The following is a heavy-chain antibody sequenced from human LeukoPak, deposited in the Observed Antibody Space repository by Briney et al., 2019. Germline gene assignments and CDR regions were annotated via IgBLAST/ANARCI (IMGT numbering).Heavy chain of an antibody. CDR2: IESGGST. Sequence: GGSLRLSCAASGFTFSSYSMNWVRQAPGKGLEWVSVIESGGSTYYADSVKGRFTVSRDNFQNTLYLQMNSLRAEDTAVYYCARVGSYYDMDVWGQGTTVTVSS. CDR3: ARVGSYYDMDV. J-gene: IGHJ6*02. CDR1: GFTFSSYS. D-gene: IGHD3-10*01. V-gene: IGHV3-53*01.